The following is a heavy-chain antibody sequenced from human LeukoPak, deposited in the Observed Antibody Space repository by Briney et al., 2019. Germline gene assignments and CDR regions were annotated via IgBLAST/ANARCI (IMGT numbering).Heavy chain of an antibody. CDR2: INPNSGGT. CDR3: ARDGPANTAAGRSVANYYYYMDV. Sequence: ASVKVSCKASGYTFTGYYMHWVRQAPGQGLEWMGWINPNSGGTNYAQKFQGRVTMTRDTSISTAYMELSRLRSDDTAVYYCARDGPANTAAGRSVANYYYYMDVWGKGTTVTISS. V-gene: IGHV1-2*02. J-gene: IGHJ6*03. CDR1: GYTFTGYY. D-gene: IGHD6-13*01.